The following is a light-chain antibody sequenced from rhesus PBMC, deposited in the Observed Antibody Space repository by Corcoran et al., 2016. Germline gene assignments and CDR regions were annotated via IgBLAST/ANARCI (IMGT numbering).Light chain of an antibody. Sequence: DIQMTQSPSSLSASVGDTVTITCRASQSISSWLAWYQQKPGKAPKILIYKASSLQSGVPSRFSGRGSGTDFTLTISSLQSEDFATYYCQQYNSDPLTFGPGTKLDIK. CDR3: QQYNSDPLT. CDR1: QSISSW. V-gene: IGKV1-22*01. CDR2: KAS. J-gene: IGKJ3*01.